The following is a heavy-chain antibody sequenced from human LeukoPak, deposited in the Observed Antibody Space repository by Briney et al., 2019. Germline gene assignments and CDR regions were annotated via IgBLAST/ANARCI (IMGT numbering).Heavy chain of an antibody. D-gene: IGHD5-12*01. Sequence: PSETLSLTCTVSGGSISSYYWSWIRQPPGKGLEWIGYIYYSGSTYYNPSLESRVTISVDTSKNQLSLRLSSVTAADTAVYYCARGLVSEHSGDDLENYFEYWGQGTLVTVSS. CDR3: ARGLVSEHSGDDLENYFEY. V-gene: IGHV4-59*12. CDR1: GGSISSYY. CDR2: IYYSGST. J-gene: IGHJ4*02.